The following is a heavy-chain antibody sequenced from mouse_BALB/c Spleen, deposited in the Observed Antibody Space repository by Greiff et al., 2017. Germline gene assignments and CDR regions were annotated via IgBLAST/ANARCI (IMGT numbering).Heavy chain of an antibody. CDR1: GFTFSSYA. V-gene: IGHV5-9-4*01. J-gene: IGHJ4*01. CDR3: ARDGNFYAMDY. CDR2: ISSGGSYT. Sequence: EVQGVESGGGLVKPGGSLKLSCAASGFTFSSYAMSWVRQSPEKRLEWVAEISSGGSYTYYPDTVTGRFTISRDNAKNTLYLEMSSLRSEDTAMYYCARDGNFYAMDYWGQGTSVTVSS. D-gene: IGHD2-1*01.